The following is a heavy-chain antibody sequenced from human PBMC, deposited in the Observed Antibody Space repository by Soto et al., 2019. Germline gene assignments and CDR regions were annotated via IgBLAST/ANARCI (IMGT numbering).Heavy chain of an antibody. CDR1: GFTFSSYA. J-gene: IGHJ4*02. D-gene: IGHD3-3*01. CDR3: AKVLDVSEWLPSPIDY. CDR2: ISGSGGST. Sequence: EVQLLESGGGLVQPGGSLRLSCAASGFTFSSYAMSWVRQAPGKGLEWVSAISGSGGSTYYADSVKGRFTISRDNSKNTLYLQMNSLRAEDTAVYYCAKVLDVSEWLPSPIDYWGQGTLVTVSS. V-gene: IGHV3-23*01.